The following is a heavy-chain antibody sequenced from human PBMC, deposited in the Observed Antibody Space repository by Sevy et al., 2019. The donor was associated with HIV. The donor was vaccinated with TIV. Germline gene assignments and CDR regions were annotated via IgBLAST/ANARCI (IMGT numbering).Heavy chain of an antibody. V-gene: IGHV3-21*01. CDR1: GFTFSTYS. CDR3: ARDGARITMVQGVMAYYHGMDV. CDR2: ISSSSNYI. Sequence: GGSLRLSCAASGFTFSTYSMNWVRQAPGKGLEWVSSISSSSNYIYYADSVKGGFTISRDNARNSLYLQMNSLRAEDTAVYYCARDGARITMVQGVMAYYHGMDVWGQGTTFTVSS. J-gene: IGHJ6*02. D-gene: IGHD3-10*01.